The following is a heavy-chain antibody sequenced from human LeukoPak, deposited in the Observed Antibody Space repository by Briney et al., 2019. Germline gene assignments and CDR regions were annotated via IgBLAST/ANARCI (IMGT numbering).Heavy chain of an antibody. CDR1: GGSISSGDYY. J-gene: IGHJ6*02. CDR2: IYYSGST. Sequence: PSETLSLTCTVSGGSISSGDYYWSWIRQPPGKGLEWIGYIYYSGSTYYNPSLKSRVTISVDTSKNQFSLKLSSVTAADTAVYYCARDYYDSSGYPGYGMDVWGQGTTVTVSS. D-gene: IGHD3-22*01. V-gene: IGHV4-30-4*01. CDR3: ARDYYDSSGYPGYGMDV.